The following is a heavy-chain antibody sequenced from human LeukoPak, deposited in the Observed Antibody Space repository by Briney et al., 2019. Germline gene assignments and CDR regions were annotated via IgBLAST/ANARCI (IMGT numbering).Heavy chain of an antibody. CDR2: FDPGSGGI. V-gene: IGHV1-24*01. J-gene: IGHJ4*02. Sequence: ASVKVSCKVSGYSITELSTHWVRQAPGKGLEWMGGFDPGSGGIIYEQKFQDRVTMTEDTSTDTAYMELSSLRSEDTALYYCATGTHYDLLPFWGRGTLVTVSS. CDR1: GYSITELS. D-gene: IGHD3-9*01. CDR3: ATGTHYDLLPF.